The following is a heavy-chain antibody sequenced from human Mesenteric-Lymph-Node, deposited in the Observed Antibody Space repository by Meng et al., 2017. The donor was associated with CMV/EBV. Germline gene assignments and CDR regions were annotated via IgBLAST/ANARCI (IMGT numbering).Heavy chain of an antibody. Sequence: ASVKVSCKASGYTFTSYGISWVRQAPGQGLEWMGWISAYNGNTNYAQKLQGRVTMTTDTSTSTAYMELRSLRSDDTAVYYCARDYTIFGVVITLFDYWGQGTLVTVSS. CDR1: GYTFTSYG. V-gene: IGHV1-18*01. D-gene: IGHD3-3*01. CDR3: ARDYTIFGVVITLFDY. CDR2: ISAYNGNT. J-gene: IGHJ4*02.